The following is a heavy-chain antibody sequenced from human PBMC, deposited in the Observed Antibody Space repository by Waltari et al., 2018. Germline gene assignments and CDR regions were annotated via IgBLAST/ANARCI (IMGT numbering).Heavy chain of an antibody. Sequence: QVQLQESGPGLVKPSETLSLTCSVSGGSITGNYWSWIRQPPGKGLEWLGYISYSGSATYNTSLKSRVTISVDTAKNQFSLKVRSVTAADTAVYYCAKAGDGYSYYYYYMGVWGNGTTVTVSS. CDR3: AKAGDGYSYYYYYMGV. V-gene: IGHV4-59*13. CDR1: GGSITGNY. D-gene: IGHD4-4*01. J-gene: IGHJ6*03. CDR2: ISYSGSA.